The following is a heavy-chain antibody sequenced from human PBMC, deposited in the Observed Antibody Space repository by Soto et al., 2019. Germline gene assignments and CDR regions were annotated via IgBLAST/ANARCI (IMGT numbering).Heavy chain of an antibody. CDR3: ARGSWNGYSYGLFDY. CDR2: IYYSGST. D-gene: IGHD5-18*01. Sequence: QVQLQESGPGLVKPSQTLSLTCTVSGVSISSGGYYWSWLRQPPGKGLEWIGYIYYSGSTYHNPSLKSRITISVDTSKNQFSLNLISVTAADTAVYYCARGSWNGYSYGLFDYWGQGTLVTVSS. CDR1: GVSISSGGYY. J-gene: IGHJ4*02. V-gene: IGHV4-30-4*01.